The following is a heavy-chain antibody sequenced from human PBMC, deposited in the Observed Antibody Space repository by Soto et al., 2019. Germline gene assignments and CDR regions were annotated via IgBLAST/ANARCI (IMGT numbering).Heavy chain of an antibody. CDR3: ARGYRARIFSGIDDFDI. Sequence: SETLSLTCAVYGGSFSGYYWSWIRQPPGKGLEWIGEINHSGSTNYNPSLKSRVTISVDTSKNQFSLKLSSVTAADTAVYYCARGYRARIFSGIDDFDIWGQGTMVTVSS. V-gene: IGHV4-34*01. D-gene: IGHD3-9*01. CDR2: INHSGST. CDR1: GGSFSGYY. J-gene: IGHJ3*02.